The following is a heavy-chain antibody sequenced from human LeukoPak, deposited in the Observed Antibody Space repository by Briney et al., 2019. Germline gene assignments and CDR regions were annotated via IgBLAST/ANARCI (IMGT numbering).Heavy chain of an antibody. CDR3: ARDDYDILIGYYGMDV. D-gene: IGHD3-9*01. CDR2: ISSSGSTI. J-gene: IGHJ6*02. CDR1: GFTFSDYY. V-gene: IGHV3-11*01. Sequence: PGGSLRLSCAASGFTFSDYYMSWIRQAPGKGLEWVSYISSSGSTIYYADSVKGRFTISRDNAKNSLYLQMNSLRAEDTAVYYCARDDYDILIGYYGMDVWGQGTTVTVSS.